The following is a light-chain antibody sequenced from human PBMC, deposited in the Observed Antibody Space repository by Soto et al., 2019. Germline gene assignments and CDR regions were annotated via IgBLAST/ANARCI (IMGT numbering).Light chain of an antibody. J-gene: IGKJ1*01. CDR3: QQYSDWPWT. V-gene: IGKV3-15*01. CDR2: GAS. Sequence: VMTQSPATLSVSPGERATISCRASRSVNSELAWYQQKPGQAPRLLIYGASSRATDIPARFSGSGSGTEFTLAISSLQSEDVAVYYCQQYSDWPWTFGQGTKVEIK. CDR1: RSVNSE.